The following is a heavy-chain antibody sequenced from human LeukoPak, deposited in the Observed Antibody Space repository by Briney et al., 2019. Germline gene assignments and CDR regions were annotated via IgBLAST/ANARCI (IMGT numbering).Heavy chain of an antibody. D-gene: IGHD3-10*01. J-gene: IGHJ4*02. CDR3: VKSPRGAVWYYFDY. CDR1: GFTFDDYA. V-gene: IGHV3-9*03. Sequence: PGRSLRLSCAASGFTFDDYAMHWVRQAPGKGLEWVSGINWNSDTIKYADSVEGRFTISRDNAKSSLYPQMNSLRAEDMALYYCVKSPRGAVWYYFDYWGQGTLVTVSS. CDR2: INWNSDTI.